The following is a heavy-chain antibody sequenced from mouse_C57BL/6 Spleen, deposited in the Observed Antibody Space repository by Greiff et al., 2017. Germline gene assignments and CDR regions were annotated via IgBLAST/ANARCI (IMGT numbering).Heavy chain of an antibody. J-gene: IGHJ2*01. CDR2: INPNNGGT. CDR1: GYTFTDYN. V-gene: IGHV1-18*01. D-gene: IGHD2-1*01. CDR3: ARGTVTLDY. Sequence: EVKLMESGPELVKPGASVKIPCKASGYTFTDYNMDWVKQSHGKSLEWIGDINPNNGGTIYNQKFKGKATLTVDKSSSTAYMELRSLTSEDTAVYYCARGTVTLDYWGQGTTLTVSS.